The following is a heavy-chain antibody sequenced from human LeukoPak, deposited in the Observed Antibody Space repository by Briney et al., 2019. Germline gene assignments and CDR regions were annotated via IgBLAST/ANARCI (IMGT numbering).Heavy chain of an antibody. J-gene: IGHJ3*02. CDR3: ARVGAPLGYCSSTSCYEAFDI. V-gene: IGHV1-2*02. CDR2: INPNSGGT. D-gene: IGHD2-2*01. CDR1: GYTFTGYY. Sequence: ASVKVSCKASGYTFTGYYMHWVRQAPGQGLEWMGWINPNSGGTNYAQKFQGRVTMTRDTSLSTAYMELSRLRSDDTAVYYCARVGAPLGYCSSTSCYEAFDIWGQGTMVTVS.